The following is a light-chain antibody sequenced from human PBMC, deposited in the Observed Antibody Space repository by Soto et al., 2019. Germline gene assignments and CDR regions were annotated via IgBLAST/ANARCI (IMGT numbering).Light chain of an antibody. CDR1: SGDVGSYNL. V-gene: IGLV2-23*01. J-gene: IGLJ3*02. CDR3: CSYAGSSTWV. Sequence: QSALTQPASVSGSPGQSITMSCTGTSGDVGSYNLVSWYQQHPDKAPKLILYEGTQRPSGVSDRFSGSKSGNTASLTISGLQAEDEADYYCCSYAGSSTWVFGGGTKLTVL. CDR2: EGT.